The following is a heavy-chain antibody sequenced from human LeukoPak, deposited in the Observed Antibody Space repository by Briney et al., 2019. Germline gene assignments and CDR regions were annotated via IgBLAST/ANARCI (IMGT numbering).Heavy chain of an antibody. CDR1: GFTFSSYA. CDR2: ISGSGGST. D-gene: IGHD3-22*01. Sequence: GGSLRLSCAASGFTFSSYAMSWVRQAPGKGLEWVSAISGSGGSTYYADSVKGRFTICRDNSKNTLYLQMNSLRAEDTAVYYCAKSYSSGYSAFDYWGQGTLVTVSS. CDR3: AKSYSSGYSAFDY. V-gene: IGHV3-23*01. J-gene: IGHJ4*02.